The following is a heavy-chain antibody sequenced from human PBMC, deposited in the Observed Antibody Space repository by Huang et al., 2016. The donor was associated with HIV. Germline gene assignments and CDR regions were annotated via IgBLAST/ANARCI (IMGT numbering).Heavy chain of an antibody. CDR1: GYAFTSYY. V-gene: IGHV1-46*01. D-gene: IGHD3-22*01. CDR3: ARDRDFYDSSGYWGFNYFDY. CDR2: INPRDGST. J-gene: IGHJ4*02. Sequence: VKVSCKASGYAFTSYYMHWVRQAPGQGLEWMGRINPRDGSTSYAQKFQGRVTTTRDTSTNTVFMELSSLRSEDTAVYYCARDRDFYDSSGYWGFNYFDYWGQGTLVTVSS.